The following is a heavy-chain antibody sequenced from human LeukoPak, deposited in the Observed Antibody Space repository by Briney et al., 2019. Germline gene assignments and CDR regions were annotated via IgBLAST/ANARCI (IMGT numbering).Heavy chain of an antibody. V-gene: IGHV3-30-3*01. CDR3: ARSWFGESQKDY. J-gene: IGHJ4*02. CDR2: ISYDGSNK. CDR1: GFTFSSYA. Sequence: GGSLRLSCAASGFTFSSYAMHWVRQAPGKGLEWVAVISYDGSNKYYADSVKGRFTISRDNSKNTLYLQMNSLRAEDTAVYYCARSWFGESQKDYWGQGTLVTVSS. D-gene: IGHD3-10*01.